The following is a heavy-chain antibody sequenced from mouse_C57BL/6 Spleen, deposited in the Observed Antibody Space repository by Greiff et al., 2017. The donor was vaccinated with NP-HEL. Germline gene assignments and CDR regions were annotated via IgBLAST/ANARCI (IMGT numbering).Heavy chain of an antibody. J-gene: IGHJ4*01. CDR2: ISYDGSN. V-gene: IGHV3-6*01. Sequence: EVKLMESGPGLVKPSQSLSLTCSVTGYSITSGYYWNWIRQFPGNKLEWMGYISYDGSNNYNPSLKNRISITRDTSKNQFFLKLNSVTTEDTATYYCARDRRPLYAMDYWGQGTSVTVSS. CDR1: GYSITSGYY. D-gene: IGHD1-2*01. CDR3: ARDRRPLYAMDY.